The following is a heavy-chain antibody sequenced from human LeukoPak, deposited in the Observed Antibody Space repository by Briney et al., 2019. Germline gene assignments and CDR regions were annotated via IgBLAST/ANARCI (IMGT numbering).Heavy chain of an antibody. CDR1: GFTFDDYG. J-gene: IGHJ4*02. CDR2: INWNGGST. Sequence: GGSLRLSCAASGFTFDDYGMSWVRQAPGKGLEWVSGINWNGGSTGYADSVKGRFTISRDNAKNSLYLQMNSLRAEDTALYYCARGVSYSSGWGPFDYWGQGTLVTVSS. V-gene: IGHV3-20*04. CDR3: ARGVSYSSGWGPFDY. D-gene: IGHD6-19*01.